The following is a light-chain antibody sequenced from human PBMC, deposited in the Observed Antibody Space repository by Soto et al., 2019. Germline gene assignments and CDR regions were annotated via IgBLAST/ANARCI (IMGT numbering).Light chain of an antibody. Sequence: DIQMTQSPSTLSGAVGARVPITQRASQTISSWLAWYQQKPGKAPQLLIYAAPSLQSGVPSRFSGSGSGTDFTLTISSMQPEDFATYYCQQANSFPLTFGGGTKVDIK. CDR2: AAP. V-gene: IGKV1-12*01. J-gene: IGKJ4*01. CDR3: QQANSFPLT. CDR1: QTISSW.